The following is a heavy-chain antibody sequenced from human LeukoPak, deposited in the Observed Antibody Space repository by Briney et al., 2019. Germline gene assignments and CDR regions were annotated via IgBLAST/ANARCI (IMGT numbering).Heavy chain of an antibody. V-gene: IGHV1-18*01. CDR3: ARGGALTSFDS. D-gene: IGHD1-26*01. CDR2: ISAYNGKT. Sequence: ASVKVSCRASGFTFSSYGISWVRQAPGEGLEWMGWISAYNGKTNYAQKFQGRVTMTTDTSTSTAYMDLRSPRPDDTAVYYCARGGALTSFDSWGQGTLITVSS. J-gene: IGHJ4*02. CDR1: GFTFSSYG.